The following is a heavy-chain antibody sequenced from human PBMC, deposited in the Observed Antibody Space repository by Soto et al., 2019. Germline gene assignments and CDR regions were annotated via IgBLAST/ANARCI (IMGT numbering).Heavy chain of an antibody. CDR2: IYTSGST. Sequence: QVQLQESGPGLVKPSETLSLTCTVSGGSISNYYWSWIRQPAGKGLEWLGRIYTSGSTNYNPSLKSRVTMSVDTSKNQFSLKLSSVTAADTAVYYCARAWAAAGKGWFDPWGQGTLVTVSS. J-gene: IGHJ5*02. CDR1: GGSISNYY. D-gene: IGHD6-13*01. CDR3: ARAWAAAGKGWFDP. V-gene: IGHV4-4*07.